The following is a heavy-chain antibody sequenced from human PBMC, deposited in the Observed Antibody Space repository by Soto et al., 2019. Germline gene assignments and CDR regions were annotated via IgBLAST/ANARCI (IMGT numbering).Heavy chain of an antibody. D-gene: IGHD6-6*01. CDR2: IIHIFGTA. CDR1: GGTFSSYA. Sequence: QVQLVQSGAEVTKPGSSVKVSCKASGGTFSSYAITWVPQAPGQGLEWMGGIIHIFGTANYAQKFQGRVTITADKSTSTAYMELSSLRSEDTAVYYCDSSSSRELHPDYWGQGTLVTVSS. V-gene: IGHV1-69*06. CDR3: DSSSSRELHPDY. J-gene: IGHJ4*02.